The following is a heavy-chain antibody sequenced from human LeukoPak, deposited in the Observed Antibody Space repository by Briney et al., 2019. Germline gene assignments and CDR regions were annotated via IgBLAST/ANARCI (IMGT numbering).Heavy chain of an antibody. CDR3: TLYNY. D-gene: IGHD2-2*02. CDR2: INPDNGNT. CDR1: GYTFTSYA. Sequence: ASVKVSCKASGYTFTSYAMNWVREAPGQGLEWMGCINPDNGNTKYSQEFQGRVTITRDTSATTAYMELSSLRSEDMAVYYCTLYNYWGQGTLVTVSS. V-gene: IGHV1-3*03. J-gene: IGHJ4*02.